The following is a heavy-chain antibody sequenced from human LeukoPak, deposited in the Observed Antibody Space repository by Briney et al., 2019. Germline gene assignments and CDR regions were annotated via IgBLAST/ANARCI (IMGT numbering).Heavy chain of an antibody. CDR1: GFTFSSYA. CDR2: ISGRGGST. Sequence: GGSLRLSCAASGFTFSSYAMSWVRQAPGKGLEWVSAISGRGGSTYYADSVKCRLTISRDNSKNTLYLQMNSLRAEDTAVYYCAKLTANWGSPFDYWGQGTLVTVSS. CDR3: AKLTANWGSPFDY. J-gene: IGHJ4*02. D-gene: IGHD7-27*01. V-gene: IGHV3-23*01.